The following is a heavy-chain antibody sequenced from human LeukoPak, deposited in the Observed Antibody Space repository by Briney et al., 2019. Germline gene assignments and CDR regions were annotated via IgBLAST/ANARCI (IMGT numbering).Heavy chain of an antibody. Sequence: GRSLRLSCAASGFTFSSYAMHWVRQAPGKGLEWVAVISYDGSNKYYADSVKGRFTISRDNSKNTLYLQMNSLRAEDTAVYYCARDSGSYRIYYFDYWGQGTLVTVSS. CDR3: ARDSGSYRIYYFDY. D-gene: IGHD1-26*01. V-gene: IGHV3-30-3*01. CDR2: ISYDGSNK. CDR1: GFTFSSYA. J-gene: IGHJ4*02.